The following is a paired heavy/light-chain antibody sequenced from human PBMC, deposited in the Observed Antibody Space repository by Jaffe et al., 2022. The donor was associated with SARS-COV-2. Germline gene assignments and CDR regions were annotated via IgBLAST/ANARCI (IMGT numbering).Light chain of an antibody. CDR2: STN. J-gene: IGLJ3*02. CDR1: SGSVSTGSY. CDR3: LLYMGSGIRV. V-gene: IGLV8-61*01. Sequence: QTVVTQEPSLSVSPGGTVTLTCGLSSGSVSTGSYPSWYQQTPGQAPRTLIYSTNIRSSGVPARFSGSILGNKAALTITGAQAEDESNYYCLLYMGSGIRVFGGGSKLTVL.
Heavy chain of an antibody. V-gene: IGHV3-13*01. J-gene: IGHJ5*02. Sequence: EVQVAESGGGLAQPGGSLRLSCAASGFIFSTYDMHWVRQATGKSLEWVSAIGSAGDTYYPGSVKGRFTISRENAKNSLYLQMNSLRVGDTAVYYCARGMQGGFDTWGQGVLVTVSS. D-gene: IGHD3-16*01. CDR3: ARGMQGGFDT. CDR2: IGSAGDT. CDR1: GFIFSTYD.